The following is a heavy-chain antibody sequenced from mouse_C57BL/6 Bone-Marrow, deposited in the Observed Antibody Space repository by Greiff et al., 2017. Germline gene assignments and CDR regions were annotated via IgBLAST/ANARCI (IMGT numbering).Heavy chain of an antibody. J-gene: IGHJ2*01. CDR3: TRSNGPYYFDY. D-gene: IGHD3-1*01. V-gene: IGHV1-81*01. CDR2: IYPRSGNT. CDR1: GYTFTSYG. Sequence: VQLQQSGAELARPGASVKLSCKASGYTFTSYGISWVKQRTGQGLEWIGEIYPRSGNTYYNEKFKGKAKLTAVTSASTAYMELSSLTNEDSAVYYCTRSNGPYYFDYWGQGTTLTVSS.